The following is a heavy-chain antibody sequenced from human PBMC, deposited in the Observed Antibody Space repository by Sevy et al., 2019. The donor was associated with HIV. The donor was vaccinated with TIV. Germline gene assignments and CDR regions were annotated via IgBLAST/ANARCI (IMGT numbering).Heavy chain of an antibody. CDR2: FYYSGST. CDR1: GDSISGYY. V-gene: IGHV4-59*01. CDR3: ARTSPYFYYGMDV. D-gene: IGHD4-17*01. Sequence: SETLSLTCTVSGDSISGYYWSWIQQPPGKGLEWVGYFYYSGSTNYNPSHKGQVSISVDTSKNQASLKLSSVTAADTVVYFCARTSPYFYYGMDVWGQGTPVTVSS. J-gene: IGHJ6*02.